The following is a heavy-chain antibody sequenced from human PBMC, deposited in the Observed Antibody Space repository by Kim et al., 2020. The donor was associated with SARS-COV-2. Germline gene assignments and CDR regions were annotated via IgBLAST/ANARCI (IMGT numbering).Heavy chain of an antibody. CDR1: GYSISSGYY. V-gene: IGHV4-38-2*02. CDR2: IYHSGST. CDR3: AREGGLVGATTNAFDI. J-gene: IGHJ3*02. Sequence: SETLSLTCTVSGYSISSGYYWGWIRQPPGKGLEWIGSIYHSGSTYYNPSLKSRVTISVDTSKNQFSLKLSSVTAADTAVYYCAREGGLVGATTNAFDIWGQGTMVTVSS. D-gene: IGHD1-26*01.